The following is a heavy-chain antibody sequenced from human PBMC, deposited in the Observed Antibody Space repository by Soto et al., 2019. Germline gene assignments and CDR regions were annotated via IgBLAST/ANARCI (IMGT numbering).Heavy chain of an antibody. Sequence: QVQLQESGPGLVKPSETLSLTCTVSGGSISSYYWSWIRQPPGKGLEWIGYIYYSGSTNYNPSLKSRVTISVDTSKNQFSLKLSSVTAADTAVYYCARDRTYYYVNYGMDVWGQGTTVTVSS. CDR3: ARDRTYYYVNYGMDV. D-gene: IGHD3-10*01. V-gene: IGHV4-59*01. CDR2: IYYSGST. J-gene: IGHJ6*02. CDR1: GGSISSYY.